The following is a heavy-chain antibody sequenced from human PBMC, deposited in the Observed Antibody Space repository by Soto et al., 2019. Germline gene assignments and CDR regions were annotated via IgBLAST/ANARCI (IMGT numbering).Heavy chain of an antibody. CDR3: ARLETAITSRSFDY. D-gene: IGHD2-21*02. Sequence: GESVKISCSVSGYSFTSNWIAWVLQVPGKGLEWMGIVYPGDSDARYSPSFQGQVTMSADKSLSTAYLQWRTLKASDSAIYYCARLETAITSRSFDYWGQGTLVTVSS. J-gene: IGHJ4*02. V-gene: IGHV5-51*01. CDR1: GYSFTSNW. CDR2: VYPGDSDA.